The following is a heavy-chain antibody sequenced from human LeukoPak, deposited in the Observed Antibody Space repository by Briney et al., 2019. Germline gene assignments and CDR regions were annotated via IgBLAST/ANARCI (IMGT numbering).Heavy chain of an antibody. D-gene: IGHD5-18*01. J-gene: IGHJ6*03. CDR3: ARGRRGYSYGLPYYYYYMDV. CDR1: GGSFSGYY. Sequence: SETLSLTCAVYGGSFSGYYWSWIRQPPGKGLEWTGEINHSGSTNYNPSLKSRVTISVDTSKNQFSLKLSSVTAADTAVYYCARGRRGYSYGLPYYYYYMDVWGKGTTVTVSS. CDR2: INHSGST. V-gene: IGHV4-34*01.